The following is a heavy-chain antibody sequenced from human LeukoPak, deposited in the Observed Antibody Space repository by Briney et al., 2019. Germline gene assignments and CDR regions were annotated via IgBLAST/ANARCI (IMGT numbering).Heavy chain of an antibody. CDR1: GGSFSGYY. Sequence: SETLSLTCAVYGGSFSGYYWSWICQPPGKGLEWIGEINHSGSTNYNPSLKSRVTISVDTSKNQFSLTLSSVTAADTAVYYCARVAGGSSDYWGQGTLVTVSS. CDR3: ARVAGGSSDY. CDR2: INHSGST. D-gene: IGHD2-15*01. J-gene: IGHJ4*02. V-gene: IGHV4-34*01.